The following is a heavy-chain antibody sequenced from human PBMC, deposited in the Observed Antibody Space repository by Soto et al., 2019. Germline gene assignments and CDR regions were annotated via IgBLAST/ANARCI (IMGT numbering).Heavy chain of an antibody. CDR2: IFYSGST. CDR3: ARHPLRVYTYGLHY. J-gene: IGHJ4*02. Sequence: SETLSLTCTVSGGSISSFYWSWIRQPPGKGLEWIGYIFYSGSTSYTPSLKSRVTISLDTPKNQFSLRLSSVTAADTAVYYCARHPLRVYTYGLHYWGQGALVTVSS. V-gene: IGHV4-59*13. D-gene: IGHD5-18*01. CDR1: GGSISSFY.